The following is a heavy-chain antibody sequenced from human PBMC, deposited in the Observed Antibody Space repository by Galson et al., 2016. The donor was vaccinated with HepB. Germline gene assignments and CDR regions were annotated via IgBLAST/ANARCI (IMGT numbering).Heavy chain of an antibody. CDR3: AKDMSAVAGRGGYYYYYGMDV. CDR2: IAYDGSNK. J-gene: IGHJ6*02. Sequence: SLRLSCAASGFTFRSFGMNWVRQAPGKGLEWVAVIAYDGSNKYYADSVKGRFAISRDNSKNTLHLQINSLSAEDTAVYYCAKDMSAVAGRGGYYYYYGMDVWGQGTTVTVSS. D-gene: IGHD6-13*01. V-gene: IGHV3-30*18. CDR1: GFTFRSFG.